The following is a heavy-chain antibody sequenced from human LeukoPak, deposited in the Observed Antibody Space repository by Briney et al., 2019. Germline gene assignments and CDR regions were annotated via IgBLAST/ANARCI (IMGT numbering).Heavy chain of an antibody. J-gene: IGHJ4*02. Sequence: GGSLRLSCAASGLTLSNFWMTWVRQAPGKGLEWVANIKHDGTETKYVDSVKGRFTISRDNSKNSLYLQMNSLRAEDTAVYFCARGRYSSGWYHDFWGQGALVTVSS. V-gene: IGHV3-7*04. CDR2: IKHDGTET. CDR3: ARGRYSSGWYHDF. CDR1: GLTLSNFW. D-gene: IGHD6-19*01.